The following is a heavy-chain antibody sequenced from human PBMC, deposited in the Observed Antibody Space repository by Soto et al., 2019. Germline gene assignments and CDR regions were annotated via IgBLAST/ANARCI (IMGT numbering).Heavy chain of an antibody. V-gene: IGHV1-46*01. CDR3: ARDGVPIAGRSGYFDY. J-gene: IGHJ4*02. D-gene: IGHD6-19*01. Sequence: QVQMEQSGAEVKPPGASENVSCKASGYTFTNYYIHWVRQTPGQGPEWIGVINPSRGLTTYSQRFQGRVSMTRDTSTTTVYMELSSLNSEDTAIYYCARDGVPIAGRSGYFDYWGPGTEVTVSS. CDR1: GYTFTNYY. CDR2: INPSRGLT.